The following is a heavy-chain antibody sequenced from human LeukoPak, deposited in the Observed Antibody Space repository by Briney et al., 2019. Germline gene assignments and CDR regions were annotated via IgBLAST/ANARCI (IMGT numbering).Heavy chain of an antibody. CDR2: IYHSGST. V-gene: IGHV4-4*09. J-gene: IGHJ4*02. CDR1: GGSISSYY. D-gene: IGHD1-26*01. Sequence: SETLSLTCTVSGGSISSYYWSWIRQPPGKGLEWIGYIYHSGSTYYNPSLKSRVTISVDTSKNQFSLKLSSVTAADTAVYYCASDISLGATNYWGQGTLVTVSS. CDR3: ASDISLGATNY.